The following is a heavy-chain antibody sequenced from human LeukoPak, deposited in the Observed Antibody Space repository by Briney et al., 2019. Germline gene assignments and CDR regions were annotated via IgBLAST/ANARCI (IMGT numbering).Heavy chain of an antibody. Sequence: SETLSLTCTVSGGSVSSGSHYWSWIRQPPGKGLEWIGYIYYSGSTNYNPSLKSRDTISVDTSKNQFSLNLSSVTAADTAVYYCARTTYYYDSSGYDAFDIWGQGTMVTVSS. CDR3: ARTTYYYDSSGYDAFDI. CDR2: IYYSGST. D-gene: IGHD3-22*01. CDR1: GGSVSSGSHY. V-gene: IGHV4-61*01. J-gene: IGHJ3*02.